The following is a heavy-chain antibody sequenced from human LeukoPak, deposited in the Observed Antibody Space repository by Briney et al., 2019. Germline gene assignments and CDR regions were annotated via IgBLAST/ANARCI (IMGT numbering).Heavy chain of an antibody. CDR2: ISYDGSNK. Sequence: GGSLRLSCAASGFTFSSYSMNWVRQAPGKGLEWVAVISYDGSNKHYADSVKGRFTISRDNSKNTLYLQMNSLRAEDTAVYYCARVPISTITSIWWGQGTLVTVSS. D-gene: IGHD5/OR15-5a*01. V-gene: IGHV3-30*03. CDR3: ARVPISTITSIW. J-gene: IGHJ4*02. CDR1: GFTFSSYS.